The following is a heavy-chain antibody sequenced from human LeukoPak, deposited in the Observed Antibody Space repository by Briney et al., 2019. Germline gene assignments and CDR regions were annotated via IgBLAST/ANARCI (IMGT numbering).Heavy chain of an antibody. Sequence: GASVKVSCKASGYTFTSYAMNWVRQAPGQGLEWMGWMNPNSGNTGYAQKFQGRVTITRNTSISTAYMELSSLRSEDTAVYYCARAKSIAAADFDYWGQGTLVTVSS. D-gene: IGHD6-13*01. J-gene: IGHJ4*02. CDR1: GYTFTSYA. CDR2: MNPNSGNT. V-gene: IGHV1-8*03. CDR3: ARAKSIAAADFDY.